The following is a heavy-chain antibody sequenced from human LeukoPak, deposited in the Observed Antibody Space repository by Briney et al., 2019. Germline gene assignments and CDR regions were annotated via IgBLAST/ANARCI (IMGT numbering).Heavy chain of an antibody. Sequence: GGSLRLSCAASGFTFSDSYMNWIRQAPGKGLEWVANIKQDGSEKYYVDSLKGRFTISRDNAKNLLYLQMNSLTAEDTAIYYCARSLRVAVAASYWGQGTLVTVSS. J-gene: IGHJ4*02. CDR2: IKQDGSEK. CDR1: GFTFSDSY. V-gene: IGHV3-7*01. CDR3: ARSLRVAVAASY. D-gene: IGHD6-19*01.